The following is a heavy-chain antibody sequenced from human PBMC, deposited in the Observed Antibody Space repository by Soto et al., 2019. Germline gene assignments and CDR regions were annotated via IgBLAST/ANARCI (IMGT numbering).Heavy chain of an antibody. D-gene: IGHD3-10*01. CDR1: GYTFASYD. CDR3: ARGGVFFFAAPTNPFDY. Sequence: ASVKVSCKASGYTFASYDINWVRQATGQGLEWMGWMNPNSGNTGYAQKFQGRVTMTRNTSISTAYMELSSLRSEDTAVYYCARGGVFFFAAPTNPFDYWGQGTLVTVSS. J-gene: IGHJ4*02. V-gene: IGHV1-8*01. CDR2: MNPNSGNT.